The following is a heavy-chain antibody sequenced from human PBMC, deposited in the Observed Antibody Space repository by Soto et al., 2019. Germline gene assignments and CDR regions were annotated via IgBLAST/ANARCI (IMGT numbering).Heavy chain of an antibody. V-gene: IGHV3-30*18. D-gene: IGHD3-16*01. Sequence: VQLVESGGGLVQPGGSLRLSCAASGFTFSSYSMNWVRQAPGKGLEWVAVISYDGSNKYYADSVKGLFTSSRDNSKNTLYLQMNSLRAEDTAVYYCAKDRRVGGIDWGQGTLVTVSS. CDR2: ISYDGSNK. CDR3: AKDRRVGGID. J-gene: IGHJ4*02. CDR1: GFTFSSYS.